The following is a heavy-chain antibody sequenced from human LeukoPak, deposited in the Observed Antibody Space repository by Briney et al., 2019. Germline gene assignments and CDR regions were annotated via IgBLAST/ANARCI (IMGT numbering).Heavy chain of an antibody. CDR2: INPNSGDT. CDR1: GYTFTAYY. Sequence: ASVKVSCKASGYTFTAYYIHWVRQAPGQGLEWMGWINPNSGDTKYEQKFQGRVTMTRDTSISTAYMELSGLRSDDTAYYFCARVQYYNILTGSFQHWGQGTLVTVSS. D-gene: IGHD3-9*01. V-gene: IGHV1-2*02. CDR3: ARVQYYNILTGSFQH. J-gene: IGHJ1*01.